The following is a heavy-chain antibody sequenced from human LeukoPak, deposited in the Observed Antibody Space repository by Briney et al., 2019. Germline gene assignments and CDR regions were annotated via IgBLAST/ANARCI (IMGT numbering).Heavy chain of an antibody. D-gene: IGHD3-10*01. CDR2: IRSKAYGGTT. V-gene: IGHV3-49*04. CDR1: GFTFGDYA. J-gene: IGHJ5*02. Sequence: SGGSLRLSCTASGFTFGDYAMSWVRQAPGKGLEWVGFIRSKAYGGTTEYAASVKGRFTISRDDSKGIAYLQMNSLKTEDTAVYYCTRDHYYGSGSPNSNWFDPWGQGTLVTVSS. CDR3: TRDHYYGSGSPNSNWFDP.